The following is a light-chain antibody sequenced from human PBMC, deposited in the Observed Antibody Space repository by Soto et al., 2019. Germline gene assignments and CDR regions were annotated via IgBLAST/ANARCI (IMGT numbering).Light chain of an antibody. CDR3: QSYDSSLSGHYV. V-gene: IGLV1-40*01. Sequence: QLVLTQPPSVSGAPGQRVTISCTGSSSNIGAGYDVHWYQQLPGTAPKLLIYAHNNRPSGVPDRFSGSKSGTSASLAITGLQAEDEADYYCQSYDSSLSGHYVFGTGTKVTVL. CDR2: AHN. J-gene: IGLJ1*01. CDR1: SSNIGAGYD.